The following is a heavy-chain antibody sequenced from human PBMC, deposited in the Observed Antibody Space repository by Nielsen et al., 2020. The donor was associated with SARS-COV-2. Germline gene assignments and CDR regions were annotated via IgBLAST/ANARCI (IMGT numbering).Heavy chain of an antibody. CDR3: ARDARWDSSSWYGVDAFDI. Sequence: SVKVSCKASGGTFSSYAISWVRQAPGQGLEWMGRIIPILGIANYAQKFQGRVTITADKSTSTAYMELSSLRSEDTAVYYCARDARWDSSSWYGVDAFDIWGQGTMVTVSS. CDR2: IIPILGIA. J-gene: IGHJ3*02. CDR1: GGTFSSYA. D-gene: IGHD6-13*01. V-gene: IGHV1-69*04.